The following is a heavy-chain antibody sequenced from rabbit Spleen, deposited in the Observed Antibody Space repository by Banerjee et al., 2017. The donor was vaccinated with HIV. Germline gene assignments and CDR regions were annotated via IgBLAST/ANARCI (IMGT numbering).Heavy chain of an antibody. CDR3: ASGYSDIYFNL. CDR1: GFSFNSGYD. V-gene: IGHV1S45*01. J-gene: IGHJ4*01. D-gene: IGHD1-1*01. Sequence: QEQLVESGGGLVQPGGSLKLSCKASGFSFNSGYDKCWVRQAPGKGLEWIACVYNGDSGSRTYYATWAKGRFTISKTSSTTVTLQMTSLTAADTATYFCASGYSDIYFNLWGPGTLVTVS. CDR2: VYNGDSGSRT.